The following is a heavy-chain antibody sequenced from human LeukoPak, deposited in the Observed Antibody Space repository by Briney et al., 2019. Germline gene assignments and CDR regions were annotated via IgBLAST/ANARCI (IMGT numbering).Heavy chain of an antibody. D-gene: IGHD2-2*01. J-gene: IGHJ4*02. V-gene: IGHV4-34*01. Sequence: SETLSLTCAVYGGSFSGYYWSWIRQPPGKGLEWIGEINHSGSTNCNPSLKSRVTISVDTSKNQFSLKLSSVTAADTAVYYCARGVGYQLLFGVDYWGQGTLVTVSS. CDR1: GGSFSGYY. CDR3: ARGVGYQLLFGVDY. CDR2: INHSGST.